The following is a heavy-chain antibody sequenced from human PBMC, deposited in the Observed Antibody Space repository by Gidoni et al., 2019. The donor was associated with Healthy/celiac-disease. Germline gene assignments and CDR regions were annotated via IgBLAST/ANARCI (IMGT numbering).Heavy chain of an antibody. CDR3: ARVTLYGDPNYFDY. J-gene: IGHJ4*02. Sequence: QVTLKESGPVLVKPTETLTLTGTVSGCSLSNARMGVSWIRQPPGKALEWLAHIFSNDEKSYSTSLKSRLTISKDTSKSQVVLTMTNMDPVDTATYYCARVTLYGDPNYFDYWGQGTLVTVSS. V-gene: IGHV2-26*01. D-gene: IGHD4-17*01. CDR2: IFSNDEK. CDR1: GCSLSNARMG.